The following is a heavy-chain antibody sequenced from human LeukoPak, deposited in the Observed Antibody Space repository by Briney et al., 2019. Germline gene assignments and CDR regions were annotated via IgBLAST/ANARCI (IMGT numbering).Heavy chain of an antibody. J-gene: IGHJ4*02. V-gene: IGHV4-61*02. CDR3: AKTTVVTRGAYYFDY. D-gene: IGHD4-23*01. Sequence: SETLSLTCTVSGGSISSGSYYWSWIRQPAGKGLEWIGRIYTSGSTNYNPSLKSRVTISVDTSKNQFSLKLSSVTAADTAVYYCAKTTVVTRGAYYFDYWGQGTLVTVSS. CDR1: GGSISSGSYY. CDR2: IYTSGST.